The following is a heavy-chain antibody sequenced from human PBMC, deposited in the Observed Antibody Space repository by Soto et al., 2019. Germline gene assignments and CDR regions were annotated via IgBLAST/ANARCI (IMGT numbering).Heavy chain of an antibody. J-gene: IGHJ4*02. V-gene: IGHV3-66*01. Sequence: PGGSLRLSCAASGFTVSSNYMSWVRQAPGKGLEWVSVIYSGGSTYYADSVKGRFTISRDNSKNTLYLQMNSLRAEDTAVYYCARGDVGITIFIVFDYWGQGTLVTVSS. CDR2: IYSGGST. CDR1: GFTVSSNY. CDR3: ARGDVGITIFIVFDY. D-gene: IGHD3-9*01.